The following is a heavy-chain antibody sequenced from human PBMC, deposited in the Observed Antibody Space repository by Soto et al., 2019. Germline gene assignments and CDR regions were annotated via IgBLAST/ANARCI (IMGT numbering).Heavy chain of an antibody. CDR2: ISSSTSYV. CDR3: ARDTPPFDY. J-gene: IGHJ4*02. Sequence: EVQLVESGGGLVKPGGSLRLSCAASGFTFSRYGMNWLRQAPGKGLEWVASISSSTSYVYYADSVKGRFSTSRDNAKNSLYLQMNSLRAEDTAVYYCARDTPPFDYWGQGSLVTVSA. CDR1: GFTFSRYG. V-gene: IGHV3-21*01.